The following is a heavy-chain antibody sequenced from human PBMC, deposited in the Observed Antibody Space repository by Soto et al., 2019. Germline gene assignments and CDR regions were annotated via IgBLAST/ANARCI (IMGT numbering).Heavy chain of an antibody. Sequence: QITLKESGPTLLKPTQTLTLTCTFSGFSLSTTGVGVGWIRQPPGKALEWLGLIYWDDDKRYSTSLKSRLTNTIDTSINRVVLTMKNMGPVAPATCYCVHRGLPTPGAEDINSSDPWGPGTLVTVSS. CDR2: IYWDDDK. D-gene: IGHD2-15*01. CDR3: VHRGLPTPGAEDINSSDP. V-gene: IGHV2-5*02. CDR1: GFSLSTTGVG. J-gene: IGHJ5*02.